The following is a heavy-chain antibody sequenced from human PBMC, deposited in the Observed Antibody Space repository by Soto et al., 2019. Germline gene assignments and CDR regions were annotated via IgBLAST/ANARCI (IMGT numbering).Heavy chain of an antibody. CDR2: TYYRSKWYT. CDR3: VRLIGNSWLDS. V-gene: IGHV6-1*01. CDR1: GDSVSSNSAV. Sequence: QVLLQQSGPVLVKPSQTLSLTCAISGDSVSSNSAVWNRIRQSPSRCLEWLGRTYYRSKWYTDYAVSVKSRIAINPDLVNNPVSLLLLSVTPDAAAVYYCVRLIGNSWLDSWGQGTLVTVSS. J-gene: IGHJ5*01.